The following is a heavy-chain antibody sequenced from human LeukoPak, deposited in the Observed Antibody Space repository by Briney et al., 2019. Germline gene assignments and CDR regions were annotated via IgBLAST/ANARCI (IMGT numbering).Heavy chain of an antibody. D-gene: IGHD1-20*01. V-gene: IGHV1-69*13. CDR3: AADLTDNWNLDY. J-gene: IGHJ4*02. CDR2: IIPIFGTA. Sequence: GASVKVSCKASGGTFSSYAISWVRQAPGQGLEWMGGIIPIFGTANYAQKFQGRVTITADESTSTAYMELSSLRSEDTAVYYCAADLTDNWNLDYWGQGTLVTVSS. CDR1: GGTFSSYA.